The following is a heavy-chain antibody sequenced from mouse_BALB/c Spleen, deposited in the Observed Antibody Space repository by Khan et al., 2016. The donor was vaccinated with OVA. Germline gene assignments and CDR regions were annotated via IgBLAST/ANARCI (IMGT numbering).Heavy chain of an antibody. V-gene: IGHV2-6-4*01. D-gene: IGHD2-14*01. CDR3: ARAYYRCDGYYAMDY. Sequence: QVQLKESGPGLVAPSQSLSITCTVSGFSLSRYNIHWVRQPPGKGLEWLGMIWGGGGTDYNSTLKSRLSISKDNSKSQDFLKMNSLQTDDTAMYYCARAYYRCDGYYAMDYWGQGTSVTVSS. CDR2: IWGGGGT. CDR1: GFSLSRYN. J-gene: IGHJ4*01.